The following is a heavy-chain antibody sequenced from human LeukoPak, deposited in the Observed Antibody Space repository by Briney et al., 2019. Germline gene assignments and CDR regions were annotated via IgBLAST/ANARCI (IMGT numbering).Heavy chain of an antibody. D-gene: IGHD6-13*01. CDR2: IKQDGSER. J-gene: IGHJ6*02. CDR3: ARIIAAAVYGMDV. V-gene: IGHV3-7*01. CDR1: GFTFSSYW. Sequence: GGSLRLSCAASGFTFSSYWMSWVRQAPGKGLEWVANIKQDGSERYYVDSVKGRFTISRDNAKNSLYLQMNSLRAEDTAVYYCARIIAAAVYGMDVWGQGTTVTVSS.